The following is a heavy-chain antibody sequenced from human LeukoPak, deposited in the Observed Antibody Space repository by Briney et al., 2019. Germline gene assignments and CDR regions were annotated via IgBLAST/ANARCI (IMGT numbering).Heavy chain of an antibody. CDR1: RFTFSGYA. D-gene: IGHD3-16*02. Sequence: GRSLRLSCVASRFTFSGYAVHWVRQAPGKGLEWVSVISSDGGNTYYADSVKGRFTLSRDNSKNTVYLQMNSLKTEDTAVYYCATIVAVPDAFDIWGQGTMVTVSS. CDR2: ISSDGGNT. CDR3: ATIVAVPDAFDI. J-gene: IGHJ3*02. V-gene: IGHV3-30-3*01.